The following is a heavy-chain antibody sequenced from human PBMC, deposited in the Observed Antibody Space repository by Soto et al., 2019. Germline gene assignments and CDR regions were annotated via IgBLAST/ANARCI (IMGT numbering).Heavy chain of an antibody. CDR3: AKDSFRSGPAYYYYGMDV. Sequence: GGSLRLSCAASGFTFSIDAMSWVRQAPGKGLEWVSAISGSGGSTYYADSVKGRFTISRDNSKNTLYLQMNSLRAEDTAIYYCAKDSFRSGPAYYYYGMDVWGQGTTVTVSS. J-gene: IGHJ6*02. CDR2: ISGSGGST. D-gene: IGHD3-3*01. CDR1: GFTFSIDA. V-gene: IGHV3-23*01.